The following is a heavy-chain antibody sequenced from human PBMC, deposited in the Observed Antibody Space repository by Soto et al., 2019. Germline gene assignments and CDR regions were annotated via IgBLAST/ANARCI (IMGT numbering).Heavy chain of an antibody. V-gene: IGHV3-30-3*01. CDR2: ISYDGSNK. CDR3: ARAEPAGFGVLTAYHDYGMDV. D-gene: IGHD3-3*01. J-gene: IGHJ6*02. CDR1: GFTFSGYA. Sequence: VELVESGGGVVQPGRSLRLSCAASGFTFSGYALHWVRQTPGKGLEWMAVISYDGSNKYYAGSVEGRFTISRDNSKNTLYLQMNSLRTEDTAIYYCARAEPAGFGVLTAYHDYGMDVWGQGTTVTVSS.